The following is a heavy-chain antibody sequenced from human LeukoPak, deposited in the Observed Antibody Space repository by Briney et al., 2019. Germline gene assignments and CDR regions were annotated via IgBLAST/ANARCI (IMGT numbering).Heavy chain of an antibody. Sequence: GGSLRLSCAASGFIFGRDSMNWVRQAPGRGLEWISYISRDSDIRYYADSVRGRFHISRDNAKNSLYLQMNSLRAEDTAVCYCARDRPRTGGGAFDIWGQGTMVTVSS. V-gene: IGHV3-48*04. D-gene: IGHD6-6*01. J-gene: IGHJ3*02. CDR2: ISRDSDIR. CDR1: GFIFGRDS. CDR3: ARDRPRTGGGAFDI.